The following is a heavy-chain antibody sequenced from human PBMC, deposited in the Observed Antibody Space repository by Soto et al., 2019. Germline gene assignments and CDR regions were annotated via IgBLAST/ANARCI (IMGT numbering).Heavy chain of an antibody. CDR1: GFTFSSYW. CDR2: IKFDGSNT. V-gene: IGHV3-74*01. CDR3: ARGVPNYSAMDV. Sequence: EVQLVESGGGLVQPGGSLRLSCAASGFTFSSYWMHWVRQAPGKGLVWVSRIKFDGSNTDYAVSVKGRFTISRDNAKNTLYLQMNSLRAEDTTLYYCARGVPNYSAMDVWGQGTTVTVSS. J-gene: IGHJ6*02.